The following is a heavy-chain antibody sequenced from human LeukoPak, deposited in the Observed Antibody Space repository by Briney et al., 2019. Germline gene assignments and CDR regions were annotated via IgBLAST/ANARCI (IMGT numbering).Heavy chain of an antibody. CDR2: FYYIGST. D-gene: IGHD5/OR15-5a*01. CDR1: GGSVSGGSYY. J-gene: IGHJ4*02. Sequence: PSETLSLTCTVSGGSVSGGSYYWSWIRQPPGKGLEWIGYFYYIGSTNYNPSLKSRVTISVDTSKNQFSLRLSSVTAADTAVYYCASGQFLVSNDYWGQGILVTVSS. CDR3: ASGQFLVSNDY. V-gene: IGHV4-61*01.